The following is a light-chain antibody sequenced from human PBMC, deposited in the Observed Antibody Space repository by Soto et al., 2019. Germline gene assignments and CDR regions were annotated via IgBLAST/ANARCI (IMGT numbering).Light chain of an antibody. CDR1: SSDVRGYNY. CDR2: EVS. J-gene: IGLJ1*01. CDR3: SSYTSSSTLYV. Sequence: QSALTQPASVSGSPGQSITISCTGTSSDVRGYNYVSWYQQHPGKAPKLIIYEVSNRPSGVSNRFSGSKSGDTASLTISGLHAEDEADYYCSSYTSSSTLYVFGTGTKLTVL. V-gene: IGLV2-14*01.